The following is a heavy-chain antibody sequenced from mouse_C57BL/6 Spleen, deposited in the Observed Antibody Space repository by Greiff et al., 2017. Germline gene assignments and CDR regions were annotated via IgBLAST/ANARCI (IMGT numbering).Heavy chain of an antibody. CDR3: ARNYGSSSFAY. Sequence: VQLQQPGAELVKPGASVKLSCKASGYTFTSYWMHWVKQRPGRGLEWIGRIAPNSGGTKYNEKFKSKATLTVDKPSSTAYMQLSSLTSEDSAVYYCARNYGSSSFAYWGQGTLVTVSA. V-gene: IGHV1-72*01. D-gene: IGHD1-1*01. CDR2: IAPNSGGT. CDR1: GYTFTSYW. J-gene: IGHJ3*01.